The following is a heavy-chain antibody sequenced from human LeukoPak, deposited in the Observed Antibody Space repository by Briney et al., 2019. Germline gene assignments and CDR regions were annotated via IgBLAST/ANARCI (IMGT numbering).Heavy chain of an antibody. V-gene: IGHV1-2*04. Sequence: GASVKVSCKASGYTFTGYYMHWVRQAPGQGLEWMGWINPNSGGTNYAQKFQGWVTMTRDTSINTAYMELSRLRSDDTAVYYCARDRGQELPYCGGDCYFLDYWGQGTLVTVSS. CDR1: GYTFTGYY. D-gene: IGHD2-21*02. CDR3: ARDRGQELPYCGGDCYFLDY. CDR2: INPNSGGT. J-gene: IGHJ4*02.